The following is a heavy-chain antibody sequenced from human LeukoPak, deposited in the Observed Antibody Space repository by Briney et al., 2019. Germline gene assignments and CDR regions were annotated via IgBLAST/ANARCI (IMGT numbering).Heavy chain of an antibody. J-gene: IGHJ6*03. CDR3: ARCITVFGVVIPEYYYYYMDV. CDR1: GFTFSNYA. CDR2: ISNSDATT. V-gene: IGHV3-23*01. Sequence: GGSLRLSCAASGFTFSNYAMNWVRQAPGKGLEWASSISNSDATTYYADSVRGRFTISRDNSKNTLYLQMNSLRVEDTAVYYCARCITVFGVVIPEYYYYYMDVWGKGATVTVSS. D-gene: IGHD3-3*01.